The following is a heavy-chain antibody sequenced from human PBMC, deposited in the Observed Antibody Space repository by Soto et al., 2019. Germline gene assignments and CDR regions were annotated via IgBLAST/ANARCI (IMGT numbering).Heavy chain of an antibody. J-gene: IGHJ6*03. CDR3: ARYNRSGTQDYIAV. CDR1: VYIFTSYG. V-gene: IGHV1-18*01. Sequence: QVQLVQSGAELKKPGASAKFSCKASVYIFTSYGISWVRQAPGQGVEWMAWISVDSGNTNYAQNFQGRVTMTTDTSTSTAYMELKSLRPDDTAVYYCARYNRSGTQDYIAVWGKGTTVTVS. D-gene: IGHD3-10*01. CDR2: ISVDSGNT.